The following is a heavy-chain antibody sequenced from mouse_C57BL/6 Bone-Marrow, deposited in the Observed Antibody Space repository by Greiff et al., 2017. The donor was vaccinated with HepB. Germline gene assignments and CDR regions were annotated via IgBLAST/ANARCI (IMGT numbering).Heavy chain of an antibody. D-gene: IGHD6-1*01. V-gene: IGHV14-4*01. CDR1: GFNIKDDY. Sequence: EVQLQQSGAELVRPGASVKLSCTASGFNIKDDYMHWVKQRPEQGLEWIGWIDPENGDTEYASKFQGKATITADTSSNTAYLQLSSLTSEDTAVYYCGEHPARGYYFDYWGQGTTLTVSS. J-gene: IGHJ2*01. CDR3: GEHPARGYYFDY. CDR2: IDPENGDT.